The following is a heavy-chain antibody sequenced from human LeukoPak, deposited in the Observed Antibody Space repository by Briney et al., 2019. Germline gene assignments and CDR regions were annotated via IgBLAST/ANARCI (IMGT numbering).Heavy chain of an antibody. V-gene: IGHV3-30-3*01. Sequence: GGSLRLSCAASGFTFSSHAMHWVRQAPGKGLEWVAVISYDGSNKYYADSVKGRFTISRDNSKNTLYLQMNSLRAEDTAVYYCARDVERYSYGFMVFWGQGTLVTVSS. CDR2: ISYDGSNK. J-gene: IGHJ4*02. CDR3: ARDVERYSYGFMVF. CDR1: GFTFSSHA. D-gene: IGHD5-18*01.